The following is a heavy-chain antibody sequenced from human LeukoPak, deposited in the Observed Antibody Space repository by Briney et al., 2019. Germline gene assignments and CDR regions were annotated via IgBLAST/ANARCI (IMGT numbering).Heavy chain of an antibody. V-gene: IGHV4-39*07. CDR1: GGSISSSSYY. Sequence: SETLSLTCTVSGGSISSSSYYWGWIRQPPGKGLEWIGSIYYSGSTYYNPSLKSRVTISVDTSKNQFSLKLSSVTAADTAVYYCARTLAAAENWGQGTLVTVSS. D-gene: IGHD6-13*01. J-gene: IGHJ4*02. CDR2: IYYSGST. CDR3: ARTLAAAEN.